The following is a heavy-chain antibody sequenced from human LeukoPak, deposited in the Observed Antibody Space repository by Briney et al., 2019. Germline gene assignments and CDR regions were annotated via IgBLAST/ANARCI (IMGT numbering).Heavy chain of an antibody. V-gene: IGHV3-48*03. D-gene: IGHD5-12*01. Sequence: GGSLRLSCVASGFTFSSYEMNWVRQAPGKGLEWVSYISSSGSTIYYADSVKGRFTISRDNAKNSLYLQMNSLRAEDTAVYYCARDVRLATSYYGMDVWGQGTTVTVSS. CDR2: ISSSGSTI. CDR3: ARDVRLATSYYGMDV. CDR1: GFTFSSYE. J-gene: IGHJ6*02.